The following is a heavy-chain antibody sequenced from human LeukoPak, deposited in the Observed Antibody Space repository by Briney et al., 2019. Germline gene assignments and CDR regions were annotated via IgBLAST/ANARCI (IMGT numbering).Heavy chain of an antibody. Sequence: ASVKVSCKASGYTFTSYDINWVRQATGQGLEWMGWMNPNSGNTGYAQKFQGRVTMTRNTSISTAYMELSSLRSEDTAVYYCARRPDSSGYYLDWFDPWGQGTLVTVSS. V-gene: IGHV1-8*01. CDR1: GYTFTSYD. D-gene: IGHD3-22*01. CDR2: MNPNSGNT. J-gene: IGHJ5*02. CDR3: ARRPDSSGYYLDWFDP.